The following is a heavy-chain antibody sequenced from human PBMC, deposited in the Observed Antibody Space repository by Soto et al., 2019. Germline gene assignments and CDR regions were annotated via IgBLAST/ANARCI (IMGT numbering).Heavy chain of an antibody. J-gene: IGHJ5*02. CDR3: SRGACGNHSGLYSFDP. CDR1: GYSISSGYY. D-gene: IGHD2-15*01. CDR2: IYHSGST. V-gene: IGHV4-38-2*01. Sequence: PSETLSRTCAVSGYSISSGYYWGWIRQPPGKGLEWIGSIYHSGSTYYNPSLKSRVTISVDTSKNQFSLKLSSVTAADTAVYYCSRGACGNHSGLYSFDPCGQPIQV.